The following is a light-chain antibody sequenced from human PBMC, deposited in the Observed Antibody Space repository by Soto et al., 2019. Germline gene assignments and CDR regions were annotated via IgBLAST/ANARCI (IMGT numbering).Light chain of an antibody. J-gene: IGKJ1*01. CDR3: QQRYSSTGT. CDR1: QSISSS. V-gene: IGKV1-39*01. Sequence: DIQMTQSPSSLSASVGDSVTISCRASQSISSSLNWYQQKPGAAPRLLISRASSVMSGVPPRFSGRGSGRDFTLTISSLRPEDIGTYFCQQRYSSTGTFGPGTKVEI. CDR2: RAS.